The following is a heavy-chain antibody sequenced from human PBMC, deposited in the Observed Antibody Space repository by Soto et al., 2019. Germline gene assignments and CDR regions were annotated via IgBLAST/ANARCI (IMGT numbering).Heavy chain of an antibody. Sequence: SVNVSRKGSVYTYTNNHINWLRQAPGQGLEWIGWMNTNTNTTDSAEVFEGRVSLTWDTSISTAYMQLNSLKIDDTAVYYCAREVVETSSLWLDPWGQGTLVTVSS. CDR3: AREVVETSSLWLDP. J-gene: IGHJ5*02. CDR1: VYTYTNNH. D-gene: IGHD6-6*01. V-gene: IGHV1-8*01. CDR2: MNTNTNTT.